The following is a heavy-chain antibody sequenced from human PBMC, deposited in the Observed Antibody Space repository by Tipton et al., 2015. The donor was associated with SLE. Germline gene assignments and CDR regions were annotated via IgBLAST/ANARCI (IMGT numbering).Heavy chain of an antibody. D-gene: IGHD2-2*01. V-gene: IGHV4-39*07. J-gene: IGHJ5*02. CDR2: IYHGGTT. Sequence: TLSLTCTVSDGSISNSAYYWAWIRQPPGMGLEWIGSIYHGGTTYYNPSLRSRVTVSADTSKNQFSLTVNSVTAADTAIYYCARRGLLVVPTWSQGTLVTVSS. CDR3: ARRGLLVVPT. CDR1: DGSISNSAYY.